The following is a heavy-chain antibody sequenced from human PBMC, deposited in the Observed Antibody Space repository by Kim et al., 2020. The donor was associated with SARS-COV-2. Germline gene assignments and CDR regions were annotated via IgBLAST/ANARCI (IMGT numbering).Heavy chain of an antibody. CDR3: VSTGTPDFDY. J-gene: IGHJ4*02. V-gene: IGHV3-30*03. CDR1: GFTFSSYG. Sequence: GGSLRLSCAASGFTFSSYGMHWVRQAPGKGLEWVAVISYDGSNKYYADSVKGRFTISRDNSKNTLYLQMNSLRAEDTAVYYCVSTGTPDFDYWGQGTLVTVSS. D-gene: IGHD1-1*01. CDR2: ISYDGSNK.